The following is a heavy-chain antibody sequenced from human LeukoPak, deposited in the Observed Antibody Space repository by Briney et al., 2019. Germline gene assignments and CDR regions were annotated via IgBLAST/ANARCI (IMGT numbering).Heavy chain of an antibody. CDR3: ARDCVTSRLLHICYLDP. Sequence: SQTLSLRLSIAVDSVSSNTNALNWIRQSPSRGLEWLGRTYYRSKWYTDYAVSVKSRITINPDTSKNQFSLQLSSVTPEDTAVYYCARDCVTSRLLHICYLDPWGQGTLVTVSS. CDR1: VDSVSSNTNA. J-gene: IGHJ5*02. CDR2: TYYRSKWYT. D-gene: IGHD2-15*01. V-gene: IGHV6-1*01.